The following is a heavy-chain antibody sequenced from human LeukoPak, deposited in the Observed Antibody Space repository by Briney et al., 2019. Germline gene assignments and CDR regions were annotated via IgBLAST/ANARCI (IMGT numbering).Heavy chain of an antibody. CDR3: ARGMTGDY. CDR1: GGSFGGYY. Sequence: PSETLSPTCAVYGGSFGGYYWSWIRQPPGKGLEWIGEINHSGSTNYNPSLKSRVTISVDTSKNQFSLKLSSVTAADTAVYYCARGMTGDYWGQGTLVTVSS. D-gene: IGHD3-9*01. J-gene: IGHJ4*02. CDR2: INHSGST. V-gene: IGHV4-34*01.